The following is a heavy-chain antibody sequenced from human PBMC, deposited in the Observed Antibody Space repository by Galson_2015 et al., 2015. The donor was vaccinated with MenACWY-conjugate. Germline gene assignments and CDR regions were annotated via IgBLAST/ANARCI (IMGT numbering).Heavy chain of an antibody. Sequence: SLRLSCAASGFTFDDYAMHWVRQAPGKGLEWVSGISWNSGSIGYADSVKGRFTISRDNAKNSLYLQMDSLRAEDTALYYCAKAQGGPRSYLTLTPDAFEIWGQGTMVTVSS. CDR2: ISWNSGSI. D-gene: IGHD1-26*01. CDR3: AKAQGGPRSYLTLTPDAFEI. J-gene: IGHJ3*02. CDR1: GFTFDDYA. V-gene: IGHV3-9*01.